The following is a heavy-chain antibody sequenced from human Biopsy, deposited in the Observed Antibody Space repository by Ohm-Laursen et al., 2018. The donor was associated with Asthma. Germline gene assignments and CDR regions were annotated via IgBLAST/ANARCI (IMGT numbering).Heavy chain of an antibody. CDR1: GYTFNSVG. Sequence: ASVKVSCKTSGYTFNSVGITWVRQAPGQGLEWMGWISVYNGNTKVAQKLQDRVTMITDTSTSTAYTELRSPRSDDTAVYFCARAVDYSHYYGIDVWGQGTTVTVS. J-gene: IGHJ6*02. CDR3: ARAVDYSHYYGIDV. CDR2: ISVYNGNT. D-gene: IGHD3-10*01. V-gene: IGHV1-18*01.